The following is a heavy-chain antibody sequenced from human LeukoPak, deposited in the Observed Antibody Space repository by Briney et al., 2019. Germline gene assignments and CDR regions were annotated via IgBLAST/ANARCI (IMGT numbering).Heavy chain of an antibody. V-gene: IGHV3-53*01. CDR1: GFTVSSNY. CDR2: INIDGGNT. D-gene: IGHD2-21*01. J-gene: IGHJ4*02. CDR3: TTDFRGLVVEDD. Sequence: GGSLRLSCAASGFTVSSNYMSWVRRAPGKGLECVAGINIDGGNTYKGDSAKGRFTISRDNSKNTLYLQLNSLTAEDTAVYYCTTDFRGLVVEDDWGQGTLVTVSS.